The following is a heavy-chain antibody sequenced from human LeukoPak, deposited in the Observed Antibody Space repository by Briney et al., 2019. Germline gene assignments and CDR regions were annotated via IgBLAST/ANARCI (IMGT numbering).Heavy chain of an antibody. D-gene: IGHD4-23*01. CDR3: ATLTGGDDAFDI. CDR2: INHSGST. CDR1: GGSFSGYY. Sequence: SETLSLTCAVYGGSFSGYYWSWIRQPPGKGLEWIGEINHSGSTNYNPSLKSRVSISVDTSKNQFSLTLSSVTAADTAVYYCATLTGGDDAFDIWGQGTMVTVSS. J-gene: IGHJ3*02. V-gene: IGHV4-34*01.